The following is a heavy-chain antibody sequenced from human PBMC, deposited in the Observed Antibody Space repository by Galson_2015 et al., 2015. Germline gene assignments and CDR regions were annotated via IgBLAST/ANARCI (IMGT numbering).Heavy chain of an antibody. D-gene: IGHD3-22*01. CDR3: ARSWLSTLGWFDP. J-gene: IGHJ5*02. CDR2: IYYSGST. Sequence: ETLSLTCTVSGGSISSSSYYWGWIRQPPGKGLGWIGSIYYSGSTYYNPSLKSRVTISVDTSKNQFSLKLNSVTAADTAVYYCARSWLSTLGWFDPWGQGTLVTVSS. CDR1: GGSISSSSYY. V-gene: IGHV4-39*07.